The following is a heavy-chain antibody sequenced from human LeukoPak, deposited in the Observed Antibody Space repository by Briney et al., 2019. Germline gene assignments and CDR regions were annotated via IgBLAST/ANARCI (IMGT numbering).Heavy chain of an antibody. V-gene: IGHV3-21*01. CDR2: ISSSSYI. Sequence: PGGSLRLSCGASGFTFSSYSMSWVRQAPGKGLEWVSSISSSSYIDYADSVKGRFSISRDNAKNSLYLQMKSLRAADTAVYYCARYGDTAMVPDYWGQGTLVTVSS. D-gene: IGHD5-18*01. CDR3: ARYGDTAMVPDY. CDR1: GFTFSSYS. J-gene: IGHJ4*02.